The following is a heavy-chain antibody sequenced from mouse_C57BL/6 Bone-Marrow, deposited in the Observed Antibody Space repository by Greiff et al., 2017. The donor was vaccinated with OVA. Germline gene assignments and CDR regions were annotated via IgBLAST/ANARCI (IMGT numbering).Heavy chain of an antibody. CDR1: GYTFTSSG. CDR3: ASGIYYGYDGRGFDY. CDR2: IYPRSGNT. D-gene: IGHD2-2*01. V-gene: IGHV1-81*01. Sequence: VQLVESGAELARPGASVKLSCKASGYTFTSSGISWVKQRTGQGLEWIGEIYPRSGNTYYNEKFKCKATLTADKSSSTAYMVRRSLTSEDSAVYFCASGIYYGYDGRGFDYWGQGTTLTVSS. J-gene: IGHJ2*01.